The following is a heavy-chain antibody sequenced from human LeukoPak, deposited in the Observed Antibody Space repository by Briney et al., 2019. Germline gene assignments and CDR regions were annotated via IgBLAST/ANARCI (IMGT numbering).Heavy chain of an antibody. D-gene: IGHD5-12*01. J-gene: IGHJ4*02. CDR1: GFTFSSYG. CDR2: ISYDGSNK. Sequence: PGRSLRLSCAASGFTFSSYGMHWVRQAPGKGLEWVAVISYDGSNKYYADSVKGRFTISRDNSKNTLYLQMNSLRAEDTAVYYCARDGVRYSGYDTYYFDYWGQGTLVTVSS. V-gene: IGHV3-30*03. CDR3: ARDGVRYSGYDTYYFDY.